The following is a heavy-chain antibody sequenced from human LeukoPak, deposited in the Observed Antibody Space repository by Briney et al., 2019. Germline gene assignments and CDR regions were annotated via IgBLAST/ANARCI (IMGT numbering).Heavy chain of an antibody. Sequence: ASVKVSCKASGYTFTSHSISWVRQAPGQGLEWMGWISAYNGNTIYAQKVKGRVTMTTDTSTSTAYMELRSLRSDDTAVYYCARGVGATDEPYYFDYWGQGTLVTVSS. CDR2: ISAYNGNT. J-gene: IGHJ4*02. V-gene: IGHV1-18*01. D-gene: IGHD1-26*01. CDR3: ARGVGATDEPYYFDY. CDR1: GYTFTSHS.